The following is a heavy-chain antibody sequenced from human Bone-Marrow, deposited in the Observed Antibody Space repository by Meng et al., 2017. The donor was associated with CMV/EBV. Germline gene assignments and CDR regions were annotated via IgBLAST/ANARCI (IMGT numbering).Heavy chain of an antibody. CDR1: GCTFSSYA. Sequence: SVKVSCKASGCTFSSYAINWVRQAPGQGLEWMGGIIPIFGTADYAQKFQGRVTITTDESTSTAYMELSSLRSEDTAVYYCARGERFFGHSFDYWGQGTLVTVSS. CDR2: IIPIFGTA. CDR3: ARGERFFGHSFDY. J-gene: IGHJ4*02. D-gene: IGHD3/OR15-3a*01. V-gene: IGHV1-69*05.